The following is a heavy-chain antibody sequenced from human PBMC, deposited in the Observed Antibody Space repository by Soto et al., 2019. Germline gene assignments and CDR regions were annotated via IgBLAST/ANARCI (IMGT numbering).Heavy chain of an antibody. J-gene: IGHJ6*02. D-gene: IGHD1-26*01. CDR2: IIPIFGTA. Sequence: GASVKVSCKASGGTFSSYAISWVRQAPGQGLEWMGGIIPIFGTANYAQKFQGRVTITADESTSTAYMELSSLRSEDTAVYYCAEDSGRYYDYYYGMDVWGQGTTVTVYS. CDR1: GGTFSSYA. V-gene: IGHV1-69*13. CDR3: AEDSGRYYDYYYGMDV.